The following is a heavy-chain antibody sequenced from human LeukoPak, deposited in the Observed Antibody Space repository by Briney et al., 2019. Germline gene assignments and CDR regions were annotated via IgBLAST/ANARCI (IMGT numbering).Heavy chain of an antibody. D-gene: IGHD3-10*01. CDR1: GASISSYY. Sequence: SETLSLTCTVSGASISSYYWSWLRQPPGKGLEWTGYIHYSGSTNYNSSLKSRVTISLDTSKNQFSLKLRSVTAADTAVYYCASIPAAIGFFGELYPFHYWGQGTLVTVSS. J-gene: IGHJ4*02. V-gene: IGHV4-59*01. CDR3: ASIPAAIGFFGELYPFHY. CDR2: IHYSGST.